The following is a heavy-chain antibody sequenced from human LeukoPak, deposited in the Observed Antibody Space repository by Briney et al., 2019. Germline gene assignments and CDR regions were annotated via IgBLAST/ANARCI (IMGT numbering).Heavy chain of an antibody. Sequence: GGSLRLSCAASGFTFSNAWMSWVRQAPGKGLEWVGRIKSKTDGGTTDYAAPVKGRFTISRDDSKNTLYLQMNSLKTEDTAVYYCTTVVVVPAADLYDAFDIWGQGTMVTVSS. CDR1: GFTFSNAW. J-gene: IGHJ3*02. D-gene: IGHD2-2*01. CDR2: IKSKTDGGTT. CDR3: TTVVVVPAADLYDAFDI. V-gene: IGHV3-15*01.